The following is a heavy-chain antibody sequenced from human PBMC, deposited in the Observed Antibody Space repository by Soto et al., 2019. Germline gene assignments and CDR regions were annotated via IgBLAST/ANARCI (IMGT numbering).Heavy chain of an antibody. Sequence: GGSLRPSCAASGFTFSSYGMHWVRQAPGKGLEWVAVIWYDGSNKYYADSVKGRFTISRDNSKNTLYLQMNILRAEDTAVYYCARDSSNYYGSGGYPSGGMDVWGQGTTVTVSS. D-gene: IGHD3-10*01. CDR3: ARDSSNYYGSGGYPSGGMDV. J-gene: IGHJ6*02. CDR1: GFTFSSYG. V-gene: IGHV3-33*01. CDR2: IWYDGSNK.